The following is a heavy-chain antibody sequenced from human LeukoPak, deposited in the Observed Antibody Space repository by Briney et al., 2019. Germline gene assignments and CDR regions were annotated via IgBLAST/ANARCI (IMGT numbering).Heavy chain of an antibody. CDR1: GGSFSGYY. D-gene: IGHD3-9*01. J-gene: IGHJ6*02. CDR3: ARGTLYYDILTGSLDGYGMDV. V-gene: IGHV4-34*01. Sequence: SETLSLTCAVYGGSFSGYYWSWIRQPPGKGLEWIGEINHSGSTNYNPSLKSRVTISVDTSKNQFSLKLSSVTAADTAVYYCARGTLYYDILTGSLDGYGMDVWGQGTTVTVSS. CDR2: INHSGST.